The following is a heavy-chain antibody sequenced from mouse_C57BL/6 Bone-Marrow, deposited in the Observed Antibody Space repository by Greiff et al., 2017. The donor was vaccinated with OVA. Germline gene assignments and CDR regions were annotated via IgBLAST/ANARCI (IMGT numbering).Heavy chain of an antibody. V-gene: IGHV1-72*01. Sequence: VQLQQPGAELVKPGASVKLSCKASGYTFTSYWMNWVKQRPGRGLEWIGRIAPNSGGTKYNEKFKSKATLTVDKPSSTAYMQLSSRTSEDSAVYYCAREWLLQFGYWGQGTLVTVSA. CDR1: GYTFTSYW. J-gene: IGHJ3*01. CDR2: IAPNSGGT. D-gene: IGHD2-3*01. CDR3: AREWLLQFGY.